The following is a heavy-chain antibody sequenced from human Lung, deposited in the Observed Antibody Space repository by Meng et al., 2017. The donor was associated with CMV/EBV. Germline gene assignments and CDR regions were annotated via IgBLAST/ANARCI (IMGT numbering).Heavy chain of an antibody. V-gene: IGHV4-38-2*02. Sequence: SXTLSLXCTFSGYFITTGFHWGWIRQPPGKGLEWIGSIYHSGTTYYNPSLGSRLTMSVDTSKNHFSLKLSSVTAADTAVYYCARANTAMGPFDSWGQGPLVTVSS. CDR2: IYHSGTT. D-gene: IGHD5-18*01. J-gene: IGHJ4*02. CDR3: ARANTAMGPFDS. CDR1: GYFITTGFH.